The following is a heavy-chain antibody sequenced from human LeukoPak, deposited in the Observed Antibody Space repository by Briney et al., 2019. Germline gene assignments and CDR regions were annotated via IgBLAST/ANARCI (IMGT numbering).Heavy chain of an antibody. V-gene: IGHV3-23*01. CDR2: ISGSGGST. CDR1: GFTFSSYA. J-gene: IGHJ4*02. CDR3: AKEGCSSTSCYKAFDY. Sequence: GGSLRLSCAASGFTFSSYAMSWVRQAPGKGLEWVSAISGSGGSTYYADSVKGRFTISRDNSKNTLYLQMNSLRAEDTAVYYCAKEGCSSTSCYKAFDYWGQGTLVTVSS. D-gene: IGHD2-2*02.